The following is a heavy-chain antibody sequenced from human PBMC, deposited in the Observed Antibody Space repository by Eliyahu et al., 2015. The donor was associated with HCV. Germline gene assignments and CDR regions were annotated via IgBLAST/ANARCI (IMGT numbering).Heavy chain of an antibody. CDR2: IYYSGST. CDR3: ARDYGDYKYFDN. CDR1: GXSVSRGIYY. J-gene: IGHJ4*02. Sequence: QVQLQESGPGLVKPSETLSLTCTVSGXSVSRGIYYWTWIRQSPGKGLEWIGHIYYSGSTNXNPSLKSRVTISVDXSKNQFSLRLRSVTAADTAVYYCARDYGDYKYFDNWGQGTLVTVSS. D-gene: IGHD4-17*01. V-gene: IGHV4-61*01.